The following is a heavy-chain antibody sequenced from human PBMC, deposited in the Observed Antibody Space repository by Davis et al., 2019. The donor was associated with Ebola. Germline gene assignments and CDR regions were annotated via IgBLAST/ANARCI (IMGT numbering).Heavy chain of an antibody. D-gene: IGHD1/OR15-1a*01. V-gene: IGHV5-51*01. CDR1: GYSFNSYW. J-gene: IGHJ4*02. Sequence: GESLKISCKGSGYSFNSYWIGWVRQMPGKGLEWMGIIYPGDSDTRYSPSFQGHVTISADKSISTAYLQWSSLKASDTAMYYCARQALRTYVHHDYWGQGTLVTVSS. CDR3: ARQALRTYVHHDY. CDR2: IYPGDSDT.